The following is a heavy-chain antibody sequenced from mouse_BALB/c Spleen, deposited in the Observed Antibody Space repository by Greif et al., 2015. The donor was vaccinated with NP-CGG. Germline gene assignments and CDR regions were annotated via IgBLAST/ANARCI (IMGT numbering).Heavy chain of an antibody. D-gene: IGHD2-4*01. CDR2: INPSTGYT. J-gene: IGHJ2*01. CDR1: GYTFTSYW. CDR3: ARRGDYDGFDY. Sequence: QVQLQQSGAELAKPGASVKMSCKASGYTFTSYWMHWVKQRPGQGLEWIGYINPSTGYTEYNQKFKDKATLTADKSSSTAYMQLSSLTSEDSAVYYCARRGDYDGFDYWGQGTTLTVSS. V-gene: IGHV1-7*01.